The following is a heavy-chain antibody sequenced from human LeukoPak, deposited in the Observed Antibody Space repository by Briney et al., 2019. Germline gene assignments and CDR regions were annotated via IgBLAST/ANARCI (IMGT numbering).Heavy chain of an antibody. Sequence: ASVKVSCKASVYTFTGYYMHWVRQAPGQGLEWMGWINPNSGGTNYAQKFQGRVTMTRETSISTAYMELSRLRSDDTAVYYCAREAHSGSYVIWFDPWGQGTLVTVSP. V-gene: IGHV1-2*02. J-gene: IGHJ5*02. CDR3: AREAHSGSYVIWFDP. CDR2: INPNSGGT. D-gene: IGHD1-26*01. CDR1: VYTFTGYY.